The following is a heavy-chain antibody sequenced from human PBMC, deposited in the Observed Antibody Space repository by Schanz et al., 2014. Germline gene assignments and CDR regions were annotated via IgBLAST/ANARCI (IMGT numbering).Heavy chain of an antibody. J-gene: IGHJ5*02. CDR1: GFNFSSYG. CDR3: AKEKGGHSGYDLVS. Sequence: QVQLVESGGGVVQPGRSLRLSCAASGFNFSSYGMHWVRQAPGKGLEWVAVISDDGSNHYYPDSVKGRFTISRDNSKNMVFLQMTSLRAEDTAVYYCAKEKGGHSGYDLVSWGQGTLLIVSS. V-gene: IGHV3-30*18. CDR2: ISDDGSNH. D-gene: IGHD5-12*01.